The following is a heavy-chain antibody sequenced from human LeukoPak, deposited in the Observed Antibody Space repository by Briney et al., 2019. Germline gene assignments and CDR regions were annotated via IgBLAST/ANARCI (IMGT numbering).Heavy chain of an antibody. V-gene: IGHV4-4*07. D-gene: IGHD5-12*01. CDR2: IYTSGST. CDR1: GGSISSYY. J-gene: IGHJ6*03. CDR3: AREGGYCSYDYFYNYYMDV. Sequence: SETLSLTCTVSGGSISSYYWSWIRQPAGKGLEWIGRIYTSGSTNYNPSLKSRVTMSVDTSKNQFSLKLSSVTAADTAAYYCAREGGYCSYDYFYNYYMDVWAKGTTVTVSS.